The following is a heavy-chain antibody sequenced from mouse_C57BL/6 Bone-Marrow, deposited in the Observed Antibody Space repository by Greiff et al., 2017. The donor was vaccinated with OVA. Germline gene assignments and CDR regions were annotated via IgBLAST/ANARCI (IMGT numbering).Heavy chain of an antibody. CDR1: GYTFTSYD. J-gene: IGHJ2*01. Sequence: QVQLQQSGPELVKPGASVKLSCKASGYTFTSYDINWVKQRPGQGLEWIGWIYPRDGSTKYNEKFKGKATLTVNTSSRTAYKELHSLTSEDSAVYFCARLDDDLFDYWGQDTTLTVSS. D-gene: IGHD2-3*01. CDR2: IYPRDGST. V-gene: IGHV1-85*01. CDR3: ARLDDDLFDY.